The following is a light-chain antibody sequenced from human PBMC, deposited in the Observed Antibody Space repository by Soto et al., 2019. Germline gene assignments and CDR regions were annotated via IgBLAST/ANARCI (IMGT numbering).Light chain of an antibody. CDR2: DNN. CDR1: SSDVGSYNL. V-gene: IGLV1-51*01. Sequence: QSVLTQPASVSGSPGQSITISCTGTSSDVGSYNLVSWYQQHPGKAPKLLIYDNNKRPSGIPDRFSGSKSGTSGTLDITGLQTGDEADYYCATWDGSLPGEVFGGGTKVTVL. J-gene: IGLJ2*01. CDR3: ATWDGSLPGEV.